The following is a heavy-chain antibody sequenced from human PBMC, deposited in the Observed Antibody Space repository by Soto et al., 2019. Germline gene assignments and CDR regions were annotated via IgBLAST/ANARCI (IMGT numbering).Heavy chain of an antibody. V-gene: IGHV1-3*01. J-gene: IGHJ4*02. CDR3: ARDTGDGTFDF. D-gene: IGHD7-27*01. Sequence: QVHLVQSGAEVRKPGASVKVSCKASGYTFSSYAMHWVRQSPGQRLEWMGWINAGYGNTKSSQKFQDRVTISRDASASTAYMALTSLRSEDTAVDSCARDTGDGTFDFWGQGTLFTVSS. CDR2: INAGYGNT. CDR1: GYTFSSYA.